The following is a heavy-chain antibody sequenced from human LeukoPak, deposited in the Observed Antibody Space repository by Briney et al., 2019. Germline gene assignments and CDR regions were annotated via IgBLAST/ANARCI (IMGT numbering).Heavy chain of an antibody. D-gene: IGHD5-18*01. CDR1: GGSISSYY. CDR3: ARVVDTAMVQTAFDI. V-gene: IGHV4-59*01. Sequence: SSETLSLTCTVSGGSISSYYWSWIRQPPGKGLEWIGYIYYSGSTNYNPSLKSRVTISVDTSKNRFSLKLSSVTAADTAVYYCARVVDTAMVQTAFDIWGQGTMVTVSS. CDR2: IYYSGST. J-gene: IGHJ3*02.